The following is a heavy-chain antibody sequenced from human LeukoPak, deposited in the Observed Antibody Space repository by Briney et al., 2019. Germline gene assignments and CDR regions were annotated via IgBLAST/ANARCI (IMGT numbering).Heavy chain of an antibody. V-gene: IGHV4-34*01. Sequence: SETLSLTCAVYGGSFSGYYWSWIRQPPGKGLEWIGEINHSGSTNYNPSLKSRVTISVDTSKNQFSLKLSSVTAADTAVYYCARGRYSSSWFPLDYWGQGTLVTVSS. D-gene: IGHD6-13*01. CDR1: GGSFSGYY. J-gene: IGHJ4*02. CDR2: INHSGST. CDR3: ARGRYSSSWFPLDY.